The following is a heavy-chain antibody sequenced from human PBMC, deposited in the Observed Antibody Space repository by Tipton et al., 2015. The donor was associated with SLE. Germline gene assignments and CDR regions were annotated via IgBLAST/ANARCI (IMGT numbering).Heavy chain of an antibody. D-gene: IGHD6-19*01. CDR3: ARVNPGAGDAFDI. CDR2: VSPSGGT. CDR1: GGSLNNHF. Sequence: TLSLTCTVSGGSLNNHFCSWIRQSAGKGLEWIGRVSPSGGTNYNPSLKSRVTMSVDTSRNQFSLNLSSLTAADTAVYFCARVNPGAGDAFDIWGQGTMVTVSS. J-gene: IGHJ3*02. V-gene: IGHV4-4*07.